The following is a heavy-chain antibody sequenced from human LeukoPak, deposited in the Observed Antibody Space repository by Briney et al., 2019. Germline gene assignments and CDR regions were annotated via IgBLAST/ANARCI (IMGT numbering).Heavy chain of an antibody. Sequence: GGSLRLSCAASGFTFSSYSMNWVRQAPGKGLEWVSSISSSSSYIYYADSVKGRFTISRDNAKNSLYLQMNSLRAEDTAVYYCARSGGSGLDYFDYWGQGTLGTVSS. J-gene: IGHJ4*02. CDR1: GFTFSSYS. D-gene: IGHD2-15*01. CDR3: ARSGGSGLDYFDY. V-gene: IGHV3-21*01. CDR2: ISSSSSYI.